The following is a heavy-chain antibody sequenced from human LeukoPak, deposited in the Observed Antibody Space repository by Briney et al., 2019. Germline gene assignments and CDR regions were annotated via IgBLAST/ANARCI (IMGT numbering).Heavy chain of an antibody. CDR3: ARDVGYDYSNY. D-gene: IGHD4-11*01. CDR2: IYSGGST. J-gene: IGHJ4*02. CDR1: GFTVSSNY. Sequence: GRSLRLSCAASGFTVSSNYMSWVRQAPGKGLEWVSVIYSGGSTYYADSVKGRFTISRDNSKNTLYLQMNSLRAEDTAVYYCARDVGYDYSNYWGQGTLVTVSS. V-gene: IGHV3-66*01.